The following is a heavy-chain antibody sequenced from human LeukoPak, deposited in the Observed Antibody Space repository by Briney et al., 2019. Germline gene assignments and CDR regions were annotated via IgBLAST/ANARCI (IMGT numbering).Heavy chain of an antibody. CDR2: IYFSGNT. D-gene: IGHD3-10*01. J-gene: IGHJ4*02. Sequence: PSETLSLTCAVSGDSMSGYYWGWIRQPPGKGLEWIGYIYFSGNTNYNPSLKSRVTMSVDTSQKQFSLWLSSVTAADTAIYYCARRGSGSLESPHFDYWGQGTLVTVSS. CDR3: ARRGSGSLESPHFDY. V-gene: IGHV4-59*08. CDR1: GDSMSGYY.